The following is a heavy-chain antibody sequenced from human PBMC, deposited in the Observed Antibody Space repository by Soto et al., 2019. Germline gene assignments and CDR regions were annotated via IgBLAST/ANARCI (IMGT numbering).Heavy chain of an antibody. Sequence: NPSETLSLTCAVYGGSFSGYYWSWIRQPPGKGLEWIGEINHSGSTNYNPSLKSRVTISVDTSKNQFSLKLSSVTAADTAVYYCARGPSSAAAGKNWFDPWGQGTLVT. CDR3: ARGPSSAAAGKNWFDP. CDR1: GGSFSGYY. CDR2: INHSGST. V-gene: IGHV4-34*01. J-gene: IGHJ5*02. D-gene: IGHD6-13*01.